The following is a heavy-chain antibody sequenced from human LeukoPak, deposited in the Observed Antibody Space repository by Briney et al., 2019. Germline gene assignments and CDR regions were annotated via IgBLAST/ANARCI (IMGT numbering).Heavy chain of an antibody. CDR1: GFTFSSYA. CDR2: ISGSGGST. V-gene: IGHV3-23*01. J-gene: IGHJ6*02. CDR3: AKDRGYYYGSGRNGMDV. D-gene: IGHD3-10*01. Sequence: GGSLRLSCAASGFTFSSYAMSWVRQAPGKGLEWVSAISGSGGSTYYADSVKGRFTISRDNSKNTLYLQMNSLRAEDTAVYYCAKDRGYYYGSGRNGMDVWGQGTTVTVSS.